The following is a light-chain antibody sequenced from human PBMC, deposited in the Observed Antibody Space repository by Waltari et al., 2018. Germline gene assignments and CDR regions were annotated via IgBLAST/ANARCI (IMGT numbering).Light chain of an antibody. CDR2: AAS. J-gene: IGKJ1*01. CDR3: QQSYTTPRT. Sequence: DIQMTQSPSSLSASVGDRVTITFRASQSIGTSLNWYQHKPGRAPELLIYAASTLQGGVPSRFSGSGSETQFTLAISSLQREDFATYYCQQSYTTPRTFGQGTKVEIK. CDR1: QSIGTS. V-gene: IGKV1-39*01.